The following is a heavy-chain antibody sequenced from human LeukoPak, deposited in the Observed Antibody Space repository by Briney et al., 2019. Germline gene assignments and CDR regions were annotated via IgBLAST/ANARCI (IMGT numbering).Heavy chain of an antibody. V-gene: IGHV4-34*01. CDR1: GGSFSGYY. Sequence: SETLSLTCAVYGGSFSGYYWSWIRQPPGKGLEWIGEINHNGSTNYNPSLKSRVTISVDTSKNQFSLKLSSVTAADTAVYYCARTGYSSSWYRFNWFDPWGQGTLVTVSS. CDR2: INHNGST. CDR3: ARTGYSSSWYRFNWFDP. J-gene: IGHJ5*02. D-gene: IGHD6-13*01.